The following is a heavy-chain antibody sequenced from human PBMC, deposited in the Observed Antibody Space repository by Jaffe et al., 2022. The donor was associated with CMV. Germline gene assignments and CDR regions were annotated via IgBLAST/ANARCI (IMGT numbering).Heavy chain of an antibody. V-gene: IGHV1-46*01. J-gene: IGHJ4*02. CDR2: INPSGDST. Sequence: QVQLVQSGAEVKKPGASVKVSCKASGYTFTSYYMHWVRQAPGQGLEWMGIINPSGDSTSYAQRFQGRVTLTRDTSTSTVYMELSSLRSEDTAVYFCARAYSRGWYDYWGQGTLVTVSS. CDR3: ARAYSRGWYDY. CDR1: GYTFTSYY. D-gene: IGHD6-19*01.